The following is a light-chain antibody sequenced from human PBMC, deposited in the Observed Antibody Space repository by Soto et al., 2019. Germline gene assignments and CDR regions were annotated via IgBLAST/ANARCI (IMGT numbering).Light chain of an antibody. CDR2: EVS. CDR3: TTFAPGRIYV. CDR1: SSDIGPYDY. J-gene: IGLJ1*01. V-gene: IGLV2-14*01. Sequence: QSVLTQPASVSGSPGQSITISCSGASSDIGPYDYVSWYQHHPGRAPKLLIYEVSNRPSGVSYRFSGSKSGNTASLTISGLQAEDEGDYYGTTFAPGRIYVFGSGTKLTVL.